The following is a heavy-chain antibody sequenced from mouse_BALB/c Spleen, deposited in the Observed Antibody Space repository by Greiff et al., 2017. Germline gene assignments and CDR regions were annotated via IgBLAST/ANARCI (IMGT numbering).Heavy chain of an antibody. CDR1: GFTFSSYT. Sequence: EVKVEESGGGLVQPGGSLKLSCAASGFTFSSYTMSWVRQTPEKRLEWVAYISNGGGSTYYPDTVKGRFTISRDNAKNTLYLQMSSLKSEDTAMYYCARLGTTATGAMDFWGQGTSVTVSS. V-gene: IGHV5-12-2*01. CDR2: ISNGGGST. CDR3: ARLGTTATGAMDF. D-gene: IGHD1-2*01. J-gene: IGHJ4*01.